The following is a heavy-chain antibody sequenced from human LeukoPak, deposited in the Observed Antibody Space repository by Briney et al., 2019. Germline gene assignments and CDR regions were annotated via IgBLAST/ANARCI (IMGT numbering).Heavy chain of an antibody. D-gene: IGHD3-16*01. CDR2: CHYSGST. CDR1: GGSISSSYYY. CDR3: ARQVTFGYAYAYYFDY. Sequence: SETLSLTCTVSGGSISSSYYYWGWIRQPPGKGLEWIGNCHYSGSTYYNPSLKSRVTISVDTSKNQFSLRLSSVTAADTAVYYCARQVTFGYAYAYYFDYWGQGTLVTVSS. J-gene: IGHJ4*02. V-gene: IGHV4-39*01.